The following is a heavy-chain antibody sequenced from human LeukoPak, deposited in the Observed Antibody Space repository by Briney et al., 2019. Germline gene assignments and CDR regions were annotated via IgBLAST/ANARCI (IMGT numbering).Heavy chain of an antibody. CDR1: GHTFTSYY. V-gene: IGHV1-46*01. Sequence: ASVKVSCKASGHTFTSYYMHWVRQAPGQGLEWMGIINPSGGSTSYAQKFQGRVTMTRDTSTSTVYMELSSLRSEDTAVYYCARDDPPTYYGMDVWGQGTTVTVSS. CDR2: INPSGGST. J-gene: IGHJ6*02. CDR3: ARDDPPTYYGMDV.